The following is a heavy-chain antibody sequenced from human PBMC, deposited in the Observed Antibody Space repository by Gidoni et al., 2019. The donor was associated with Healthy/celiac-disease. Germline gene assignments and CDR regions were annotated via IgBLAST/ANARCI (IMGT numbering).Heavy chain of an antibody. J-gene: IGHJ2*01. CDR3: TYFDL. V-gene: IGHV3-21*01. CDR2: ISSSSSYI. CDR1: GFTFSSYS. Sequence: EVQLVESGGGLVKPGGSLRLSCAASGFTFSSYSRHWVRQAPGKGLEWVSSISSSSSYIYYADSVEGRFTFSRDNAKSSLYLQMNSLGAEDTSVYYCTYFDLWGRGTLVTVSS.